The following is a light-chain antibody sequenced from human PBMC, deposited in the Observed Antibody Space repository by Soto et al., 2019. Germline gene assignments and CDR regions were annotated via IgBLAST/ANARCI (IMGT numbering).Light chain of an antibody. J-gene: IGLJ1*01. CDR2: EVS. CDR3: SSYTGIYTPYV. CDR1: SSDVGGYNY. Sequence: QSALTQPPSSSWSPGQSVTISCTVTSSDVGGYNYVSWYQQHPGKAPKLMIYEVSKRPSGVPDRFSGSKSGNTASLTVSGLQAEDEADYYCSSYTGIYTPYVFGTGTKVTVL. V-gene: IGLV2-8*01.